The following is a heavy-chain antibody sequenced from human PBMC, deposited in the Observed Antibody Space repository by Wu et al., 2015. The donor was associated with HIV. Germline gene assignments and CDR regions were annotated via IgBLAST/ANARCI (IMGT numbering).Heavy chain of an antibody. CDR1: GYTFTSYD. CDR2: MNPNSGNT. CDR3: ARDFVPRYGDTYYYYYYGMDV. Sequence: QVQLVQSGAEVKKPGASVKVSCKASGYTFTSYDINWVRQATGQGLEWMGWMNPNSGNTGYAQKFQGRVTMTRNTSISTAYMELSSLRSEDTAVYYCARDFVPRYGDTYYYYYYGMDVWGQGTTVTVSS. D-gene: IGHD4-17*01. V-gene: IGHV1-8*01. J-gene: IGHJ6*02.